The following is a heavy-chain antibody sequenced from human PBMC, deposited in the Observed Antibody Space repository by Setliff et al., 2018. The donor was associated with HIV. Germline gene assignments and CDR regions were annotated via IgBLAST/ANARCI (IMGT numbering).Heavy chain of an antibody. CDR1: GYTFTNYY. D-gene: IGHD3-10*01. Sequence: ASVKVSCKASGYTFTNYYIHWVRQAPGQGLEWMGIINPSGNITNYAQKLQGRVTMTKDTSTNTVYMEVCSLRSEYTAVYYCAREDKGYYGSGMRWAQGTLVTASS. V-gene: IGHV1-46*01. J-gene: IGHJ4*02. CDR3: AREDKGYYGSGMR. CDR2: INPSGNIT.